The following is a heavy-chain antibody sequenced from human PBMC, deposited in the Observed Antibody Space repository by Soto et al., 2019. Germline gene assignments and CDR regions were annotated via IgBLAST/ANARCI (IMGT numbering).Heavy chain of an antibody. J-gene: IGHJ6*04. D-gene: IGHD3-3*01. Sequence: GGSLRLSCAASGFTFSSYGMHWVRQAPGKGLEWVAVIWYDGSNKYYADSVKGRFTISRDNSKNTLYLQMNSLRAEDTAVYYCARDGTIFGVVISSPYYYYYGMDVWGKGTTVTVSS. CDR1: GFTFSSYG. CDR2: IWYDGSNK. V-gene: IGHV3-33*01. CDR3: ARDGTIFGVVISSPYYYYYGMDV.